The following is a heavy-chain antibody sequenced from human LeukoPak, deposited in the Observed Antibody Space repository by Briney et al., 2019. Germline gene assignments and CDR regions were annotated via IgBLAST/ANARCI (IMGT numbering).Heavy chain of an antibody. J-gene: IGHJ3*02. CDR1: GYSFTTYW. CDR2: IYPGDSDT. Sequence: GESLKISCQGSGYSFTTYWIGWVRQMPGKGLEWMGIIYPGDSDTKYSPSFQGQVTISADKSISTAYLQWSSLKASDTAMYYCATPWNYLWAFDIWGQGTMVTVSS. CDR3: ATPWNYLWAFDI. V-gene: IGHV5-51*01. D-gene: IGHD1-7*01.